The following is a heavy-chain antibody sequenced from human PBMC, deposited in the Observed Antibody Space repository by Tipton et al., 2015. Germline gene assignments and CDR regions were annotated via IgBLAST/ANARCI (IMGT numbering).Heavy chain of an antibody. CDR2: IFYSGST. Sequence: TLSLTCTVSGGSISRSSYYWGWIRQPPGKGLEWIGSIFYSGSTYYNPSLKSRVTISVDTSKNQFSLKVTSMTAADTAVYYCARPTSGAFDIWGQGTMVTVSS. J-gene: IGHJ3*02. D-gene: IGHD2-2*01. CDR1: GGSISRSSYY. CDR3: ARPTSGAFDI. V-gene: IGHV4-39*01.